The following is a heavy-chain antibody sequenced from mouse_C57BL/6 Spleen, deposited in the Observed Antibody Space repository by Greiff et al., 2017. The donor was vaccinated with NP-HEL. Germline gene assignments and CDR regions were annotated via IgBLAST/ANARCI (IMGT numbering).Heavy chain of an antibody. CDR2: ISSGGSYT. D-gene: IGHD4-1*01. Sequence: EVQLVESGGDLVKPGGSLKLSCAASGFTFSSYGMSWVRQTPDKRLEWVATISSGGSYTYYPDSVKGRFTISRDNAKNTLYLQMSSLKSEDTAMYYFARRTGTGIYYAMDYWGQGTSVTVSS. CDR1: GFTFSSYG. J-gene: IGHJ4*01. CDR3: ARRTGTGIYYAMDY. V-gene: IGHV5-6*01.